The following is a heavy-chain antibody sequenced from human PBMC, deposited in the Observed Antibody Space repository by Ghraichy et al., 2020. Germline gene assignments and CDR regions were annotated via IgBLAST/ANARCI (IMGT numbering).Heavy chain of an antibody. D-gene: IGHD2-2*01. V-gene: IGHV3-23*01. Sequence: GASLRLSCAASGFTFSSYPMSWVRQAPGKGLEWVSIISGSGGGTYYADSVKGRFTISRDNSKNTLYLQMNSLGAEDTAVYYCAKGEGYCNSNNCYRYFDYWGQGTLVTVSS. CDR3: AKGEGYCNSNNCYRYFDY. CDR1: GFTFSSYP. CDR2: ISGSGGGT. J-gene: IGHJ4*02.